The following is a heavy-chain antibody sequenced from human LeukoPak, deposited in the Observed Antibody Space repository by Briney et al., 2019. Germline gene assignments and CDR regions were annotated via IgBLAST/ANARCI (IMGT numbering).Heavy chain of an antibody. CDR2: IRFDGSNK. D-gene: IGHD3-22*01. Sequence: GGSLRLSCAASGFTFSSYGMHWVRQAPGKGLEWVAFIRFDGSNKDHADSVKGRFTISRDNSKNTLYLQMNSLRPEDTAVYYCAKDPPQGYYYDYWGQGILVTVSS. CDR3: AKDPPQGYYYDY. V-gene: IGHV3-30*02. CDR1: GFTFSSYG. J-gene: IGHJ4*02.